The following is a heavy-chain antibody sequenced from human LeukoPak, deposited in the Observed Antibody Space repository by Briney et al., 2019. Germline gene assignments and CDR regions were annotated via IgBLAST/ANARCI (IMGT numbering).Heavy chain of an antibody. CDR2: IYTSGST. CDR1: GGSISSYY. J-gene: IGHJ4*02. Sequence: SETLSLTCTVSGGSISSYYWSWIRQPPGKGLEWIGYIYTSGSTNYNPPLKSRVTISVDTSKNQFSLKLSSVTAADTAVYYCARGMYSSSSGPWDYWGQGTLVTVSS. V-gene: IGHV4-4*09. CDR3: ARGMYSSSSGPWDY. D-gene: IGHD6-6*01.